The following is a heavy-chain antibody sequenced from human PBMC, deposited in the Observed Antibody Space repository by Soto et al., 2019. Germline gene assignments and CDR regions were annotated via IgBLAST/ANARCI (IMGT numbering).Heavy chain of an antibody. CDR3: AREVTRVRGARVYGLDG. V-gene: IGHV1-2*02. CDR1: GYMFTGYN. J-gene: IGHJ6*02. D-gene: IGHD3-10*01. Sequence: ASVKVSCKASGYMFTGYNMHWVRQAPGQGLEWMGWINPNSGGTNYAQKFQGRVTMTRDLPSSTAYMELSRLRSDDTAVYYCAREVTRVRGARVYGLDGWDQGTTVTVSS. CDR2: INPNSGGT.